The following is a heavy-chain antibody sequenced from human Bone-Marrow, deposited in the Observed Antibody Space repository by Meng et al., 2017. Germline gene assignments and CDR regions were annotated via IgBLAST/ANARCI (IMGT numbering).Heavy chain of an antibody. V-gene: IGHV7-4-1*02. D-gene: IGHD6-13*01. CDR1: GYPFTNYA. CDR2: INTNTGNP. J-gene: IGHJ5*02. CDR3: ARIVAAAGMIAWFDP. Sequence: QLQLVPSVSELNNPGASGKVSCKASGYPFTNYAMSWVRQAPGQGLEWMGWINTNTGNPTYAQGFTGRFVFSLDTSVSTAYLQISSLKTEDTAVYYCARIVAAAGMIAWFDPWGQGTLVTASS.